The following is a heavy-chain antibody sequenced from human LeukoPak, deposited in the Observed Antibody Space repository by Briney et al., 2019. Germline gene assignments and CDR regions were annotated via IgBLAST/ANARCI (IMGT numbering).Heavy chain of an antibody. CDR3: AKKMMDATSNSYYGMDV. Sequence: GGSLRLSCAASGFTFSRYVMRGVRQAPGKGLEWVSTISGSGGSTYYADSVKGRFTISRDNSKNTLYLQMNTLRAEDTAIYYCAKKMMDATSNSYYGMDVWGQGTTVTVS. CDR1: GFTFSRYV. CDR2: ISGSGGST. V-gene: IGHV3-23*01. D-gene: IGHD2-2*03. J-gene: IGHJ6*02.